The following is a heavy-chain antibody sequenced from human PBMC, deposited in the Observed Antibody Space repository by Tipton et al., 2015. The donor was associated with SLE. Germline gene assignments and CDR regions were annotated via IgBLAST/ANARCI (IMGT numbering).Heavy chain of an antibody. CDR1: GGSFRGYY. CDR2: INYSGHT. V-gene: IGHV4-34*01. CDR3: ARSPYTSAWASTAGDY. Sequence: TLSLTCAVYGGSFRGYYWSWIRQSPGKGLEWIGEINYSGHTNYNPSLKSRIFMSVDTSKNQFSLNLTSVTAADTAVYYCARSPYTSAWASTAGDYWGQGTLVTVFS. D-gene: IGHD6-19*01. J-gene: IGHJ4*02.